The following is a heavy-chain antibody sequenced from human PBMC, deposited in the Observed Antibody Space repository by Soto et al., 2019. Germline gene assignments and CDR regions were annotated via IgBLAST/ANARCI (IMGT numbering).Heavy chain of an antibody. V-gene: IGHV3-7*01. CDR2: IKHDGSET. CDR1: GFSISSYL. J-gene: IGHJ4*02. Sequence: WSLSLSCAASGFSISSYLMTWVRQAPGKGLEWVANIKHDGSETSYVDSVKGRFTISRDNAKNSLYLQMNSLRAEDTAMYYCARPFSWASGSYSYYWGQGTLVTVSS. CDR3: ARPFSWASGSYSYY. D-gene: IGHD3-10*01.